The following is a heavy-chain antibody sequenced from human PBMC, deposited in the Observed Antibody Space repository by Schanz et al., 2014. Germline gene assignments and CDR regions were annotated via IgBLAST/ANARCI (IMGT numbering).Heavy chain of an antibody. V-gene: IGHV3-48*01. CDR2: IATSSSTR. CDR1: GFDFNSYS. Sequence: EVRLVESGGGLVQPGGSLRLSCEASGFDFNSYSMNWVRQVPGKGLEWLSYIATSSSTRHYADSVKGRVTISRDNSKNILYLQMNSLRAEDTAVFYCAKGMGYCSGGTCYDYYYYGLDVWGQGTTVTVSS. J-gene: IGHJ6*02. D-gene: IGHD2-15*01. CDR3: AKGMGYCSGGTCYDYYYYGLDV.